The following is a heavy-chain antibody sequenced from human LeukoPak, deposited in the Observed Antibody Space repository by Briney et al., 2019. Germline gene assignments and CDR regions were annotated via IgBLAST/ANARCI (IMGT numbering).Heavy chain of an antibody. CDR1: GGTFSSYA. Sequence: SVKVSCKASGGTFSSYAISWVRQAPGQGLEWMGRIIPILGIANYAQKFQGRVTITADKSTSTAYMELSSLRSEDTAVYYCARDPYYYDSSGGFDPWGQGTLVTVSS. CDR2: IIPILGIA. V-gene: IGHV1-69*04. J-gene: IGHJ5*02. D-gene: IGHD3-22*01. CDR3: ARDPYYYDSSGGFDP.